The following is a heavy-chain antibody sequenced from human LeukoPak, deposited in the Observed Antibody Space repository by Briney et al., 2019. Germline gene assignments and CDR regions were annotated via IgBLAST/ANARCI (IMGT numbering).Heavy chain of an antibody. J-gene: IGHJ4*02. Sequence: GGSLRLSCAVSGFTFSSYSMNWVRQAPGKGLEWVSSISSSSYIYYADSVKGRFTISRDNAKNSLYLQMNSLRAEDTAVYYCARGRSYSYGYNYFDYWGQGTLVTVSS. CDR2: ISSSSYI. CDR3: ARGRSYSYGYNYFDY. CDR1: GFTFSSYS. V-gene: IGHV3-21*01. D-gene: IGHD5-18*01.